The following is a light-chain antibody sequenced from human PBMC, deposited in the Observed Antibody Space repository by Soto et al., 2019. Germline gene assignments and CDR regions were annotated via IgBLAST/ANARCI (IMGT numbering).Light chain of an antibody. CDR3: SSYTSISSLGV. J-gene: IGLJ1*01. CDR1: GSDVGSYKY. V-gene: IGLV2-14*01. CDR2: EVS. Sequence: QSVLTQPASVSGSPGQSLTISCTGTGSDVGSYKYVSWYQQHPGKAPKLIIFEVSNRPSGVSDRFSGSKSGNRASLTISGLQAEDEADYYCSSYTSISSLGVFGTGTKVTVL.